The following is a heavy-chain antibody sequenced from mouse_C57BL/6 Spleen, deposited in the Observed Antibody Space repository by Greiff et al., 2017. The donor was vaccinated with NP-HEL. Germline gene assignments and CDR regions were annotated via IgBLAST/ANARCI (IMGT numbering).Heavy chain of an antibody. D-gene: IGHD2-4*01. J-gene: IGHJ4*01. V-gene: IGHV1-52*01. CDR3: ATGIYYDYESAMDY. Sequence: QVQLQQPGAELVMPGASVKLSCKASGYTFTSYWMHWVKQRPIQGLEWIGNIDPSDSETHYNQKFKDNATLTVDKSSSTAYMQLSSLTSEDSAVYYCATGIYYDYESAMDYWGQGTSVTVSS. CDR2: IDPSDSET. CDR1: GYTFTSYW.